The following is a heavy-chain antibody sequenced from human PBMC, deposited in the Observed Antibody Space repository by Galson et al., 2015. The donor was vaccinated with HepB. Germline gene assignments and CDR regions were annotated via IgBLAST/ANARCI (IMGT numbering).Heavy chain of an antibody. CDR3: ARSPDLAARYYYYGMDV. CDR1: GFTFRTYT. D-gene: IGHD6-13*01. J-gene: IGHJ6*02. Sequence: SLRLSCAASGFTFRTYTMNWVRQAPGKGLEWVSSISTSSSYIFYADSVKGRFTISRDNAKNSLYLQMTSLRAEDTAVYYCARSPDLAARYYYYGMDVWGQGTTVTVSS. V-gene: IGHV3-21*01. CDR2: ISTSSSYI.